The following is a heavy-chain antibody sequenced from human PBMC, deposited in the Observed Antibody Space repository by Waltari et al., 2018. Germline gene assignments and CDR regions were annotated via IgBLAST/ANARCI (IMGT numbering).Heavy chain of an antibody. D-gene: IGHD4-17*01. CDR1: GFRFRTNE. J-gene: IGHJ4*02. Sequence: EVQLVESGGGLVQPGGSLSLSCAVSGFRFRTNEMNWVRQAPGKGLEWVSYISSSSSSIYYADSVKGRFTISRDNAKNSLYLQMNSLRAEDTAVYYCAKTMTTVTTFDYWGQGTLVTVSS. CDR3: AKTMTTVTTFDY. CDR2: ISSSSSSI. V-gene: IGHV3-48*03.